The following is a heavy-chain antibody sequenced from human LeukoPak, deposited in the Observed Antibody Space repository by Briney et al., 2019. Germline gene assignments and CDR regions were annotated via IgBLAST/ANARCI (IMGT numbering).Heavy chain of an antibody. CDR1: GDTISGFS. J-gene: IGHJ4*02. CDR2: IYSSGST. V-gene: IGHV4-4*07. CDR3: ARDRAGFFDD. D-gene: IGHD6-13*01. Sequence: SETLSLTCTVSGDTISGFSWSWIRQPAGKGLEWIGRIYSSGSTNYSPPLRSRVTMSVDTKNQFSLKVNSVTAVDTAVYYCARDRAGFFDDWGQGTLVTVSS.